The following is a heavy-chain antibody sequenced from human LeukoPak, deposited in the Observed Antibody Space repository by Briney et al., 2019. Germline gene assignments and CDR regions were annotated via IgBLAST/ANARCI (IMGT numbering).Heavy chain of an antibody. J-gene: IGHJ4*02. Sequence: SETLSLTCTVSGVSISSYYWSWIRQPPGMGLEWIGYIFYSGNTIYNPSLRSRVTISADTSKNHFSLRLRSVTAADTAVYYCARLAAISGSDYPDDWGQGTLVTVSS. D-gene: IGHD1-26*01. CDR3: ARLAAISGSDYPDD. CDR2: IFYSGNT. V-gene: IGHV4-59*08. CDR1: GVSISSYY.